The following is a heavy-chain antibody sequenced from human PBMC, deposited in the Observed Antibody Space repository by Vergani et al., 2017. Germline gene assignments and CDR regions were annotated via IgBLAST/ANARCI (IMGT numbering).Heavy chain of an antibody. J-gene: IGHJ4*02. CDR1: GGSISSGGYS. D-gene: IGHD3-10*01. CDR3: ARLITMVRGVNGYFDY. V-gene: IGHV4-30-2*01. Sequence: QLQLQESGSGLVKPSQTLSLTCAVSGGSISSGGYSWSWIRPPPGKGLEWIGYIYHSGSTYYNPSLKSRVTISVDRSKNQFSLKLSSVTAADTAVYYCARLITMVRGVNGYFDYWGQGTLVTVSS. CDR2: IYHSGST.